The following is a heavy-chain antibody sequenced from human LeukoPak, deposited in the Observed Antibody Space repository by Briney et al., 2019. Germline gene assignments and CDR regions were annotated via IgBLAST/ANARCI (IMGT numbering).Heavy chain of an antibody. J-gene: IGHJ4*02. CDR3: AREQSNWVDWAFDY. CDR1: GGSFSSYY. Sequence: SETLSLTCAVYGGSFSSYYWSWIRQPPGKGLEWIGEINHSGSTNYNPSLKSRVTISVDTSKNRFSLKLSSVTAADTAVYYCAREQSNWVDWAFDYWGQGTLVTVSS. CDR2: INHSGST. V-gene: IGHV4-34*01. D-gene: IGHD5-12*01.